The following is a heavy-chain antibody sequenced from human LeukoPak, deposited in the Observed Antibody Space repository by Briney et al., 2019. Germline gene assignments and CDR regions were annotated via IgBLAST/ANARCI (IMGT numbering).Heavy chain of an antibody. CDR2: VYYPGSP. D-gene: IGHD3-10*01. V-gene: IGHV4-39*01. J-gene: IGHJ5*01. CDR1: GGSIGAIPYY. CDR3: ARSHFYGSGVDS. Sequence: SETLSLTCTISGGSIGAIPYYWGWIRQPPGKGLEWIGSVYYPGSPYYSPSLKTRVTISVDTPKNQFSLKLSSVTAADTAVYFCARSHFYGSGVDSWGQGTLVTVSS.